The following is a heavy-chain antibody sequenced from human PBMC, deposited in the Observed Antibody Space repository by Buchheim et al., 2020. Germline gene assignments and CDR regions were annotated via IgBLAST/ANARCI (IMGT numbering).Heavy chain of an antibody. J-gene: IGHJ6*02. CDR3: ARDGWLAAAAQDGMDV. CDR2: IKQDGSEK. CDR1: GFTFSSYW. Sequence: EVQLVESGGGLVQPGGSLRLSCAASGFTFSSYWMSWVRQAPGKGLEWVANIKQDGSEKYYVDSVKGRFTISRDNAKNSLYLQMNSLRAEDTAVYYCARDGWLAAAAQDGMDVWGQGTT. V-gene: IGHV3-7*01. D-gene: IGHD6-13*01.